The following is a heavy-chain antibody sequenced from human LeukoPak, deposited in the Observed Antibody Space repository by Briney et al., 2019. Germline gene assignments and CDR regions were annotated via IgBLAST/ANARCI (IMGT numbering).Heavy chain of an antibody. CDR1: GGSNSGGY. J-gene: IGHJ4*02. Sequence: SEPPSHTCTGSGGSNSGGYWSWIRQPPGRGLEWIGYVYTSGSTNYNPSLKSRDTISVDTSKSQFALKLSSVTAADTAVYYCAKSYFDYSTYYSYYFNLWGQGALVTVSS. D-gene: IGHD4-11*01. CDR2: VYTSGST. V-gene: IGHV4-4*09. CDR3: AKSYFDYSTYYSYYFNL.